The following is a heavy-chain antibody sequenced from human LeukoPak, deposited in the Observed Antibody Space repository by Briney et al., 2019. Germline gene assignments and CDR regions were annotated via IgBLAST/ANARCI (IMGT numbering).Heavy chain of an antibody. Sequence: SETLSLTCTVSGGSISSYYWSWIRQPPGKGLEWIGYIYYSGSTNYNPSLKSRVTISVDTSKNQFSLKLSAGTAADTAVNFCARAGGGTDAFDIWGQGTMVTVSS. V-gene: IGHV4-59*01. CDR2: IYYSGST. D-gene: IGHD2-15*01. CDR3: ARAGGGTDAFDI. J-gene: IGHJ3*02. CDR1: GGSISSYY.